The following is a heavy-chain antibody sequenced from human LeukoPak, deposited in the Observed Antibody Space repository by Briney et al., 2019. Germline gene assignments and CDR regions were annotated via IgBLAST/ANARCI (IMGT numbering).Heavy chain of an antibody. V-gene: IGHV1-69*01. CDR3: ARVAIRGSGWSR. CDR2: IIPIFGTA. D-gene: IGHD6-19*01. Sequence: ASVKVSCKASGGTFSSYAISWVRQAPGQGLEWMGGIIPIFGTANYAQKFQGRVTITADESTSTAYMELSSLRSGDTAVYYCARVAIRGSGWSRWGQGTLVTVSS. CDR1: GGTFSSYA. J-gene: IGHJ1*01.